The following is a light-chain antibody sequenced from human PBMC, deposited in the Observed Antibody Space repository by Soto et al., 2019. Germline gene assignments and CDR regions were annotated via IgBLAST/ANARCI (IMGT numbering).Light chain of an antibody. CDR2: DVV. V-gene: IGLV2-11*01. Sequence: QSALTQPRSVSGSPGQSVTISCTGISSDVAGYNYVSWYQQQPGKTPKLIVYDVVKRPSGVPDRFSGSKSGNTASLIISGLQGDDEGDYYCCAYVSSNTLLFGGGTKLTVL. CDR3: CAYVSSNTLL. CDR1: SSDVAGYNY. J-gene: IGLJ3*02.